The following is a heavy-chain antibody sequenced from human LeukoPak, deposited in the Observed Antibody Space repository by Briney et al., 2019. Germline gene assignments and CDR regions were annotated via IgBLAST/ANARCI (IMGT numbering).Heavy chain of an antibody. Sequence: GGSLRLSCAASGFTFNNNAMSWVRQAPGKGLEWVSTISGSGGSTFYADSVKGRFTISRDNAKNSLYLQMNSLRAEDTALYYCAKDLRLGELLFGAFDIWGQGTMVTVSS. CDR2: ISGSGGST. CDR3: AKDLRLGELLFGAFDI. CDR1: GFTFNNNA. J-gene: IGHJ3*02. V-gene: IGHV3-23*01. D-gene: IGHD3-16*01.